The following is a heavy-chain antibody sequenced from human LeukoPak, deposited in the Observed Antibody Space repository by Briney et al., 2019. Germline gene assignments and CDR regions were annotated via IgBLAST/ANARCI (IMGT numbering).Heavy chain of an antibody. V-gene: IGHV4-59*01. D-gene: IGHD1-1*01. CDR1: GGSISSFY. Sequence: SETLSLTCTVSGGSISSFYWSWIRQPPGKGLEWIGYIYYSGSTNYNPSLKSRVTISVDTSKNQFSLKLSSVTAADTAVYYCARHGTSGTNLNWSDPWGQGTLVTVSS. CDR2: IYYSGST. CDR3: ARHGTSGTNLNWSDP. J-gene: IGHJ5*02.